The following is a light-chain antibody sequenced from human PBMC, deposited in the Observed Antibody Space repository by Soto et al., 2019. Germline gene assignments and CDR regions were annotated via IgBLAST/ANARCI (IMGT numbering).Light chain of an antibody. V-gene: IGLV3-25*03. CDR1: ALPKQY. Sequence: SSELTQPPSVSVSPGQTARITCSGDALPKQYAYWYQQKPGQAPVLVIYKDNERPSGIPERFSGSSSGTTVTLTISGVQAEDESDYYCQSADTDVVFGGGTKLTVL. J-gene: IGLJ2*01. CDR3: QSADTDVV. CDR2: KDN.